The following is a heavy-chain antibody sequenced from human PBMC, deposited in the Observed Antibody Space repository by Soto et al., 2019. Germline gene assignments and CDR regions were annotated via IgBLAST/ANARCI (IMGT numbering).Heavy chain of an antibody. CDR2: IKSKTDGGTT. V-gene: IGHV3-15*01. CDR1: GFTFSNAW. CDR3: TTTSYGSIFLVSVFEYFQH. J-gene: IGHJ1*01. D-gene: IGHD3-10*01. Sequence: PGGSLRLSCAASGFTFSNAWMSWVRQAPGKGLEWVGRIKSKTDGGTTDYAAPVKGRFTISRDDSKNTLYLQMNSLKTEDTAVYYCTTTSYGSIFLVSVFEYFQHWGQGTLVTVSS.